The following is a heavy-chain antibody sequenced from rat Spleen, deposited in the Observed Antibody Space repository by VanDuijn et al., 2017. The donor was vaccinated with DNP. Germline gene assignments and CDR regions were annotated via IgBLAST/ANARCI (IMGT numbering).Heavy chain of an antibody. CDR2: IGYEGKNT. Sequence: EVQLVESGGGLVQPGRSLKLSCAASGFTFSSYWVYWIRQAPKKGLEWVASIGYEGKNTYYGDSVKGRFTISRDDANSTLYLQMNSLRSEDTATYYCARGRTTASDYWGQGVMVTVSS. V-gene: IGHV5-22*01. J-gene: IGHJ2*01. CDR1: GFTFSSYW. D-gene: IGHD1-11*01. CDR3: ARGRTTASDY.